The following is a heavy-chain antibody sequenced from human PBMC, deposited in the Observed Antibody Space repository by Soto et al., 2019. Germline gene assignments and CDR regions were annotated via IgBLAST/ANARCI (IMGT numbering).Heavy chain of an antibody. Sequence: GGSLRLSCAASGFTFSSYAMSWVRQAPGKGLEWVSAISGSGGSTYYADSVKGRFTISRDNSKNTLYLQMNSLRAEDTAVYYCFCHADRSSSLGMDVWGQGTKVTVSS. CDR1: GFTFSSYA. CDR3: FCHADRSSSLGMDV. V-gene: IGHV3-23*01. D-gene: IGHD6-6*01. CDR2: ISGSGGST. J-gene: IGHJ6*02.